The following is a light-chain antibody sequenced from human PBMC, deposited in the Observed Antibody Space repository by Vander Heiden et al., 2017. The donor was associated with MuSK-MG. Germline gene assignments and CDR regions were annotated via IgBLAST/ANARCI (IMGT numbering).Light chain of an antibody. Sequence: YDLTQPGAVSVAQGQTATITCGGDFIGSKNVHWYQVRPGQALVLIIHKKDNRPSAIPERFSGSNSWNTATLTISRAQAGDESDYYCQVWDRGTVIFGGGTKLTVL. CDR1: FIGSKN. CDR2: KKD. V-gene: IGLV3-9*01. CDR3: QVWDRGTVI. J-gene: IGLJ2*01.